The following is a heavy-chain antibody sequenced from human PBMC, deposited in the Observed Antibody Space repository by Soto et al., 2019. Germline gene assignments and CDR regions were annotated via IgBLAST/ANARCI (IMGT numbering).Heavy chain of an antibody. J-gene: IGHJ4*02. CDR2: INPNSGGT. CDR1: GYTFTGYY. V-gene: IGHV1-2*04. D-gene: IGHD6-13*01. CDR3: ARAKKSIAEVFDY. Sequence: ASVKVSCKASGYTFTGYYMHWVRQAPGQGLEWMGWINPNSGGTNYAQKFQGWVTMTRDTSISTAYMELSRLRSDDTAVYYCARAKKSIAEVFDYWGQGTLVTVSS.